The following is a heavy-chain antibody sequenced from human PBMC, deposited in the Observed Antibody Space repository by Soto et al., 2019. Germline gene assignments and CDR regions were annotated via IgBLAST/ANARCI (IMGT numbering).Heavy chain of an antibody. Sequence: QITLNESGPPLVKPTQTLTLTCTFSGFSLTTSGVGVGWIRQSPGKAPEWLALIYWDDDKRYSPSLKSRLTITKDTSKNQVVLTMANLDPADRATYYCAHRVLRTVFGLVTTTAIYFDFWGQGTPVAVSS. CDR3: AHRVLRTVFGLVTTTAIYFDF. CDR2: IYWDDDK. J-gene: IGHJ4*02. V-gene: IGHV2-5*02. D-gene: IGHD3-3*01. CDR1: GFSLTTSGVG.